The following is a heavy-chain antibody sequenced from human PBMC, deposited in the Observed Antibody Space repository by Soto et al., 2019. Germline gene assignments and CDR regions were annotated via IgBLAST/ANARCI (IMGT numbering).Heavy chain of an antibody. CDR2: TSSSGSYI. V-gene: IGHV3-21*01. Sequence: GGSLRLSCAASGFTFSSYSMNWVRQAPGKGLEWVSSTSSSGSYIYYADSVKGRFTISRDNAKNSLYLQMNSLRAEDTAVYYCARDFRDGYYFDYWGQGTLVTVSS. CDR1: GFTFSSYS. CDR3: ARDFRDGYYFDY. D-gene: IGHD5-12*01. J-gene: IGHJ4*02.